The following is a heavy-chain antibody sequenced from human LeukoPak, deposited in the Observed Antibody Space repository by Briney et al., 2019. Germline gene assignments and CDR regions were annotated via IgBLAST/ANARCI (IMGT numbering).Heavy chain of an antibody. CDR3: ATRRRLSDY. D-gene: IGHD2/OR15-2a*01. J-gene: IGHJ4*02. CDR2: IYTDGGT. V-gene: IGHV3-53*01. CDR1: GLTVSGNY. Sequence: GGSLRLSCAASGLTVSGNYMTWVRQAPGKGLEWVSTIYTDGGTYYADSMKGRFTISRDESNNILYLQMNSLRGDDTAVYYCATRRRLSDYWGQGTLVTVSS.